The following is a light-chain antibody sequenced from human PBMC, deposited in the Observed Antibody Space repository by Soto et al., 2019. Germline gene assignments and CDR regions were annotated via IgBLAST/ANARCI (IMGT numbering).Light chain of an antibody. CDR2: AAS. CDR3: LQHTSYPWT. J-gene: IGKJ1*01. V-gene: IGKV1-17*03. Sequence: DIQMAQSPSAKSASVGERVTMTCRASQGISKYLAWCQQKPGKVPKRLIYAASSLQSGVPARFSGSGSGTEFTLTISSLQPEDFGTYYCLQHTSYPWTFGQGTKVDIK. CDR1: QGISKY.